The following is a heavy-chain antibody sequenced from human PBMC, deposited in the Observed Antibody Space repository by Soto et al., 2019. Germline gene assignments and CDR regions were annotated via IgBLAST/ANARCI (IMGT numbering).Heavy chain of an antibody. V-gene: IGHV4-30-4*01. D-gene: IGHD3-22*01. CDR3: ARDYYDSSAQTDAFDI. CDR1: GGSISSGDYY. CDR2: IYYSGST. Sequence: SETLSLTCTVSGGSISSGDYYWRWIRQPPGKGLEWIGYIYYSGSTYYNPSLKSRVTISVDTSKNQFSLKLSSVTAADTAVYYCARDYYDSSAQTDAFDIWGQGTMVTVSS. J-gene: IGHJ3*02.